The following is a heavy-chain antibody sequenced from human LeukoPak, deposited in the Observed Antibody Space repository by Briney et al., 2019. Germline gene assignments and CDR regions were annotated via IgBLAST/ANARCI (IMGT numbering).Heavy chain of an antibody. CDR2: IKQDGSEK. V-gene: IGHV3-7*01. CDR3: ARGSGWYFY. CDR1: GFTFSSHS. D-gene: IGHD6-19*01. J-gene: IGHJ4*02. Sequence: GGSLRLSCTASGFTFSSHSMSWVRQAPGKGLEWMANIKQDGSEKYYVDSVKGRFTIPRDNAKNSLYLQMNSLRAEDTAVYYCARGSGWYFYWGQGTLVTASS.